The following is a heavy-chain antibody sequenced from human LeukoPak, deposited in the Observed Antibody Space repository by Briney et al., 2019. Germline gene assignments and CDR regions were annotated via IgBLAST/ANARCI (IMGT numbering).Heavy chain of an antibody. J-gene: IGHJ4*02. CDR2: ISWNSGSI. CDR3: AKDSSSAGNPYYFDY. V-gene: IGHV3-9*01. Sequence: GRSLRLSCAASGFTFDDYAMHWVRQAPGKGLEWVSGISWNSGSIGYADSVKGRFTISRDNAKNSLYLQMNSLRAEDTALYYCAKDSSSAGNPYYFDYWGQGTLVTVSS. CDR1: GFTFDDYA. D-gene: IGHD6-19*01.